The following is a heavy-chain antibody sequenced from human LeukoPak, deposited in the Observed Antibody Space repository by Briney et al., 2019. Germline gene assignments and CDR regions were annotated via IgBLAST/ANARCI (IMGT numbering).Heavy chain of an antibody. J-gene: IGHJ4*02. D-gene: IGHD2-15*01. CDR1: GFTVSSNY. V-gene: IGHV3-53*01. Sequence: PGGSLRLSCAASGFTVSSNYMSWVRQAPGKGLEWVSVIYSGGSTYYADSVKGRFTISRDNSKNTLFLQMNSLRAEDTAVYYCAKGCGGTCYSDFDSWGQGTLVTVSS. CDR3: AKGCGGTCYSDFDS. CDR2: IYSGGST.